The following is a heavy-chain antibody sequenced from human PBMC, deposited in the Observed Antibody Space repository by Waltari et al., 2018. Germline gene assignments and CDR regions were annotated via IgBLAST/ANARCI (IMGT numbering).Heavy chain of an antibody. Sequence: EVQLVESGGGLVQPGGSLRLACKGSGFNFNNYNMNWVRQAPGKGLEWISYISRRSSPPYYADSARGRFTISRDDAKNSLYLQMNSLRVEDSAVYYCARVGAAGNPSVVVLGNMDVWGKGTTVTVSS. J-gene: IGHJ6*03. CDR3: ARVGAAGNPSVVVLGNMDV. V-gene: IGHV3-48*04. CDR2: ISRRSSPP. CDR1: GFNFNNYN. D-gene: IGHD2-21*01.